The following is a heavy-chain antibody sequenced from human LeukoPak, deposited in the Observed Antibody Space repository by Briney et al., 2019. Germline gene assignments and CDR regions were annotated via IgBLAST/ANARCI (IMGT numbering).Heavy chain of an antibody. Sequence: TYAQGFTGRFVFSLDTSVSTAYLQISSLKAEDTAVYYCARVGDYYYCYGMDVWGQGTTVTVSS. J-gene: IGHJ6*02. CDR3: ARVGDYYYCYGMDV. V-gene: IGHV7-4-1*02.